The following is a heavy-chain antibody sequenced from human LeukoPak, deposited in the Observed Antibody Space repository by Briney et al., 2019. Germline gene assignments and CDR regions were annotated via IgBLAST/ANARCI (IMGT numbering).Heavy chain of an antibody. CDR3: ARAKVRDDAFDI. J-gene: IGHJ3*02. Sequence: PGGSLRLSCAASGFTFSSYEMNWVRQAPGKGLEWVSYISSSGSTIYYADSVKGRFTNSRDNAKDSLYLQMNSLRAEDTAVYYCARAKVRDDAFDIWGQGTMVTVSS. D-gene: IGHD3-10*01. CDR1: GFTFSSYE. V-gene: IGHV3-48*03. CDR2: ISSSGSTI.